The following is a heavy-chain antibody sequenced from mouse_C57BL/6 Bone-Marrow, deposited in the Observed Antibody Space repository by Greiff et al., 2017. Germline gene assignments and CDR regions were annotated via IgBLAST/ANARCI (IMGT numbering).Heavy chain of an antibody. CDR1: GYTFTSYW. V-gene: IGHV1-52*01. D-gene: IGHD2-1*01. Sequence: QVQLQQPGAELVRPGSSVKMSCKASGYTFTSYWMPWVKQRPIQGLEWIGNIDPSDSDTPYNQKFKDKATLTVDQSSSTAYMQLSSLTSEDSEVYACSRGGVYGNYPYYFDYGGQGTTLTVSS. CDR2: IDPSDSDT. J-gene: IGHJ2*01. CDR3: SRGGVYGNYPYYFDY.